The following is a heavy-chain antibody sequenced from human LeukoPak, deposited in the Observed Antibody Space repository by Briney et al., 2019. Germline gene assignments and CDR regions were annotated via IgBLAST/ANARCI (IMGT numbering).Heavy chain of an antibody. V-gene: IGHV3-30*04. CDR1: GFTFSSYA. CDR3: AHTTVVVISQNYFDY. D-gene: IGHD3-22*01. J-gene: IGHJ4*02. CDR2: ISYDGSNK. Sequence: GGSLRLSCAASGFTFSSYAMHWVRQAPGKGLEWVAVISYDGSNKYYADSVKGRFTISRDDSKNTLYLQMNSLRADDTAVYYCAHTTVVVISQNYFDYWGQGTLVTVSS.